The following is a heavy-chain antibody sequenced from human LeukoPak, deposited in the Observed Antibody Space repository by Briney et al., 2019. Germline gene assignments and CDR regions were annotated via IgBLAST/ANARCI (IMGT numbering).Heavy chain of an antibody. J-gene: IGHJ5*02. CDR1: GGSISSGGYY. V-gene: IGHV4-31*03. D-gene: IGHD3-3*01. CDR2: IYYSGST. CDR3: ARHGPIFGVVIRRGFDP. Sequence: SSETLSLTCTVSGGSISSGGYYWSWIRQHPGKGLEWIGYIYYSGSTYYNPSLKSRVTISVDTSKNQFSLKLSSVTAADTAVYYCARHGPIFGVVIRRGFDPWGQGTLVTVSS.